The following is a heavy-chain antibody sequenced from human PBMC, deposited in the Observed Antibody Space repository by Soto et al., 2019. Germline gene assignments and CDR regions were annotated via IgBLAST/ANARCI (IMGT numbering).Heavy chain of an antibody. J-gene: IGHJ5*02. Sequence: SETLSLTCAVYGGSFSGYYWSWIRQPPGKGLEWIGEINHSGSTNYNPSLKSRVTISVDTSKNQFSLKLSSVTAADTAVYYCARDGTGYSSSWYWFDPWGQGTLVTVSS. CDR2: INHSGST. CDR1: GGSFSGYY. V-gene: IGHV4-34*01. D-gene: IGHD6-13*01. CDR3: ARDGTGYSSSWYWFDP.